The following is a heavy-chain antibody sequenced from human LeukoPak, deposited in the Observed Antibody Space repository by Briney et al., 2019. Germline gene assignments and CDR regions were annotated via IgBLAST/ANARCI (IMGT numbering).Heavy chain of an antibody. V-gene: IGHV3-21*01. CDR1: GFTFSSYS. Sequence: GGSLRLSCAASGFTFSSYSMNWVRQAPGKGLEWVSSISSSSSYIYYTDSVKGRFTISRDNAKNSLYLQMNSLRAEDTAVYYCARDVYGSGWSFDYWGQGTLVTVSP. CDR2: ISSSSSYI. CDR3: ARDVYGSGWSFDY. J-gene: IGHJ4*02. D-gene: IGHD6-19*01.